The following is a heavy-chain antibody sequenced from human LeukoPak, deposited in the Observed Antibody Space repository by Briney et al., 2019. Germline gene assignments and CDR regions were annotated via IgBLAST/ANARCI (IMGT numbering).Heavy chain of an antibody. V-gene: IGHV6-1*01. CDR3: ARRLTQYDCFDP. Sequence: SQTLSLTCAISGDSFSSNSVAWHWIRQSPSRGLEWLGRTYYRSTWYNDYAVSVRGRITVNPDTSKNQFSLHLNSVTPEDTAVYYCARRLTQYDCFDPWGQGILVTVSS. D-gene: IGHD2-2*01. CDR1: GDSFSSNSVA. CDR2: TYYRSTWYN. J-gene: IGHJ5*02.